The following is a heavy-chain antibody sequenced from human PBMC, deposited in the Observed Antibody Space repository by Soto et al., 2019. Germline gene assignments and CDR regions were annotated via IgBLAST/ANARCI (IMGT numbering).Heavy chain of an antibody. J-gene: IGHJ1*01. V-gene: IGHV2-5*02. CDR3: AHSRQPSTVTPSAEYFQP. D-gene: IGHD4-17*01. CDR1: GFSLSTSGVG. Sequence: QITLKESGPTLVKPTQTLTLTCTFSGFSLSTSGVGVGWIRQPPGKALEWLALIYWDDDKRYSPSLKSRLTIPKEPSKNQLVLTMTSMDPVDTATYSCAHSRQPSTVTPSAEYFQPWGQGTLVFVSS. CDR2: IYWDDDK.